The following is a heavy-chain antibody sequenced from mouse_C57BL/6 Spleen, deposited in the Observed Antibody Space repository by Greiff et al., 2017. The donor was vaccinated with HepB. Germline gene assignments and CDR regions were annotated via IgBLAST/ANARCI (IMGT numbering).Heavy chain of an antibody. V-gene: IGHV1-61*01. CDR1: GYTFTSYW. CDR2: IYPSDSET. CDR3: ARGGDYGNLAWFAY. D-gene: IGHD2-1*01. Sequence: VQLQQSGAELVRPGSSVKLSCKASGYTFTSYWMDWVKQRPGQGLEWIGNIYPSDSETHYNQKFKDKATLTVDKSSSTAYMQLSSLTSEDSAVYYCARGGDYGNLAWFAYWGQGTLVTVSA. J-gene: IGHJ3*01.